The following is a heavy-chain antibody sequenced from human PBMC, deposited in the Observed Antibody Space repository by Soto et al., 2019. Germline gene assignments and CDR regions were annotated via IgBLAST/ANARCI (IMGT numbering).Heavy chain of an antibody. V-gene: IGHV1-69*13. J-gene: IGHJ5*02. CDR3: ARIPSYYYSSGYYYIEGHWFDP. CDR2: IIPIFGTA. Sequence: PVKVSRKAAGGSFSSYAISWVRKEHGKGLEWMGGIIPIFGTANYAQKFQGRVTITADESTSTAYMELRSLRSDDTAVYYCARIPSYYYSSGYYYIEGHWFDPWGQGTLVTVSS. D-gene: IGHD3-22*01. CDR1: GGSFSSYA.